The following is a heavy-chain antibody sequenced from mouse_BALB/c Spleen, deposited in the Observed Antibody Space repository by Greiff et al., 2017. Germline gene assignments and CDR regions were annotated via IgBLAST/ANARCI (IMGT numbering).Heavy chain of an antibody. J-gene: IGHJ4*01. CDR2: ISSGGGST. CDR3: ARHRKVGGYYAMDY. CDR1: GFAFSSYD. Sequence: DVMLVESGGGLVKPGGSLKLSCAASGFAFSSYDMSWVRQTPEKRLEWVAYISSGGGSTYYPDTVKGRFTISRDNAKNTLYLQMSSLKSEDTAMYYCARHRKVGGYYAMDYWGQGTSVTVSS. D-gene: IGHD3-1*01. V-gene: IGHV5-12-1*01.